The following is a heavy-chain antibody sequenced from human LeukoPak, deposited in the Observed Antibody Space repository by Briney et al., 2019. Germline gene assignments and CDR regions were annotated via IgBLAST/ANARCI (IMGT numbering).Heavy chain of an antibody. CDR2: ISSSGSYI. CDR3: ARLGYGSSWGYFDY. Sequence: PGGSLRLSCAASGFTFSSYSMNWVRQAPGKGLEWVSAISSSGSYIYYADSVKGRFTISRDNAKNSLYLQMNSLRAEDTAVYYCARLGYGSSWGYFDYWGQGTLVTVSS. J-gene: IGHJ4*02. CDR1: GFTFSSYS. V-gene: IGHV3-21*01. D-gene: IGHD6-13*01.